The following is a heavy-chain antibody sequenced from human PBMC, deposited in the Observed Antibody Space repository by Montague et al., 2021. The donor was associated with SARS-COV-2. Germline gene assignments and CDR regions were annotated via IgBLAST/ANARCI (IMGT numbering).Heavy chain of an antibody. J-gene: IGHJ6*02. D-gene: IGHD6-19*01. CDR3: ARGQQWLGAVYYYYGMDV. Sequence: CAISGDSVSSNSAAWNWIRQSPSRGLEWPGRTHYRSKWYNDYALSVKSRITINPDTSKNQFSLQLNSVTPEDTAVYYCARGQQWLGAVYYYYGMDVWGQGTTATVS. CDR2: THYRSKWYN. V-gene: IGHV6-1*01. CDR1: GDSVSSNSAA.